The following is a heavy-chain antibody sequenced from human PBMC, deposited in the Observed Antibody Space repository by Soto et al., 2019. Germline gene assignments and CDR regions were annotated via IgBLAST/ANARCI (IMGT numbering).Heavy chain of an antibody. Sequence: EVQLLESGGDLVQPGVSLRLSCVASGFAFSTYAMSWVRQAPGKGLEWVSTINSNGGSTYYVDSVRGRFTISRDNSKNTLYMQMSSLRPEDTAIYYCAKTYVAAYLHYWGQGTLLTVSS. CDR3: AKTYVAAYLHY. CDR1: GFAFSTYA. D-gene: IGHD6-13*01. V-gene: IGHV3-23*01. CDR2: INSNGGST. J-gene: IGHJ4*02.